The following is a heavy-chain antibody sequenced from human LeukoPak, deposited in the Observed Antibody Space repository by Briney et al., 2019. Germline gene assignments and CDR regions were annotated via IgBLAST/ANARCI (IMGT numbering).Heavy chain of an antibody. CDR1: GFTFSSYA. D-gene: IGHD2-21*02. CDR3: AKLIVVVTATGIDY. V-gene: IGHV3-23*01. Sequence: GGSLRLSCAASGFTFSSYAMSWVRQAPGKGLEWVSAISVSGGSTYYPDSVKGRFTISRDNSKNTLYLQMNSLRAEDTAVYYCAKLIVVVTATGIDYWGQGTLVTVSS. J-gene: IGHJ4*02. CDR2: ISVSGGST.